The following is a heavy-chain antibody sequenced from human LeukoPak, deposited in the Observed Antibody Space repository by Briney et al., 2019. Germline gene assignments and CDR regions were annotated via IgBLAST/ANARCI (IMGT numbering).Heavy chain of an antibody. CDR1: GGTFSSYA. D-gene: IGHD3-22*01. J-gene: IGHJ4*02. V-gene: IGHV1-69*05. CDR2: ISPIFGTA. Sequence: SVKASCKASGGTFSSYAISWVRQAPGQGLEWMGGISPIFGTANYAQKFQGRVTITTDESTSTAYMELSSLRSEDTAVYYCVAVPAAHYDSSGYYRFDYWGQGTLVTVSS. CDR3: VAVPAAHYDSSGYYRFDY.